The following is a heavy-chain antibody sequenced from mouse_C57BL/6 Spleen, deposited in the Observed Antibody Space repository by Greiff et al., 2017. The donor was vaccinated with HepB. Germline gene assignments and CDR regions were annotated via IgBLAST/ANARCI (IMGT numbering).Heavy chain of an antibody. D-gene: IGHD1-1*01. CDR2: ISNGGGST. CDR1: GFTFSDYY. V-gene: IGHV5-12*01. CDR3: ARHRTTVVADYFDY. J-gene: IGHJ2*01. Sequence: DVKLVESGGGLVQPGGSLKLSCAASGFTFSDYYMYWVRQTPEKRLEWVAYISNGGGSTYYPDTVKGRFTISRDNAKNTLYLQMSRLKSEDTAMYYCARHRTTVVADYFDYWGQGTTLTVSS.